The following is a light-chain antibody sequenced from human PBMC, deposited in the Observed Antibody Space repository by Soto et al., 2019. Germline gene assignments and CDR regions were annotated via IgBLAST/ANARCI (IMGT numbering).Light chain of an antibody. CDR2: GNR. CDR1: NSHLGAGYD. V-gene: IGLV1-40*01. Sequence: SVLTQPPSVSGAPGQRVPISCTGNNSHLGAGYDVHWYQQLPGAAPKLVIFGNRNRPSGVPERFSGSKSGTSASLAITGLQAEDEADYYCQAYDYSLTAFVFGGGTKLTVL. J-gene: IGLJ3*02. CDR3: QAYDYSLTAFV.